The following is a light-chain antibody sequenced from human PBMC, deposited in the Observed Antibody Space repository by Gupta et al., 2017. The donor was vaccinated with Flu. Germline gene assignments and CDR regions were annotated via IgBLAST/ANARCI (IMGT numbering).Light chain of an antibody. Sequence: SCSGSSSRIGTNYVSWYQQFPGTAPRLLIYDNDVRPSGIPDRFSGSKSGTSATLGITGLQTGDEAVYYCGTWDGGLGVGVFGGGTKLTVL. J-gene: IGLJ2*01. CDR1: SSRIGTNY. CDR3: GTWDGGLGVGV. V-gene: IGLV1-51*01. CDR2: DND.